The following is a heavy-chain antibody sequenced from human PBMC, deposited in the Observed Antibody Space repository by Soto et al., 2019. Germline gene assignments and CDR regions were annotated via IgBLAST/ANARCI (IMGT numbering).Heavy chain of an antibody. Sequence: SQTLSLTCAISGDSVSSNSVAWNWIRQSPSRGLEWLGRTYYRSKWYNDYAVSVKSRITINPDTSKNQFSLQLNSVTPEDTAVYYCARSVEMATGRAFDIWGQGTMVTVSS. CDR1: GDSVSSNSVA. CDR2: TYYRSKWYN. D-gene: IGHD5-12*01. V-gene: IGHV6-1*01. CDR3: ARSVEMATGRAFDI. J-gene: IGHJ3*02.